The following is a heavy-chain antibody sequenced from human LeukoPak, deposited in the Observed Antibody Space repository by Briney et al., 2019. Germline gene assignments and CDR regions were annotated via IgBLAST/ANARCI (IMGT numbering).Heavy chain of an antibody. Sequence: SETLSLTCTVSSGSISSYYWSWIRQPPGKGLEWIGYIYYSGSTNYNPSLKSRVTISVDTSKNQFSLKLSSVTAADTAVYYCAGTTYYDFWSGYNNWFDPWGQGTLVTVSS. J-gene: IGHJ5*02. D-gene: IGHD3-3*01. CDR1: SGSISSYY. CDR2: IYYSGST. V-gene: IGHV4-59*08. CDR3: AGTTYYDFWSGYNNWFDP.